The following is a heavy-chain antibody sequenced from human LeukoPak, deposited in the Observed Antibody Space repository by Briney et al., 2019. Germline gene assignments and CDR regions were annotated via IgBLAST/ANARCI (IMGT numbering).Heavy chain of an antibody. Sequence: QPGGSLRLSCAASGFNFSSYEMNWVRQAPGKGLEWVSAISSGGRTIYYADSVKGRFTISRDNAKNSLYLQMNSLKAEDTAIYYCARAGYSSSWLLYWGQGTLVTVSS. D-gene: IGHD6-13*01. V-gene: IGHV3-48*03. CDR2: ISSGGRTI. J-gene: IGHJ4*02. CDR1: GFNFSSYE. CDR3: ARAGYSSSWLLY.